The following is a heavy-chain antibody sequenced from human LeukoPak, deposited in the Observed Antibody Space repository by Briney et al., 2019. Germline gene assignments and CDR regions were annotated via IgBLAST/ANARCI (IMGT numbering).Heavy chain of an antibody. CDR3: ARVGYCSSTSCYFDY. CDR2: IYYSGST. J-gene: IGHJ4*02. D-gene: IGHD2-2*01. CDR1: GGSFSGYY. V-gene: IGHV4-59*12. Sequence: PSETLSLTCAVYGGSFSGYYWSWIRKPPGKGLEWIGYIYYSGSTNYNPSLKSRVTISVDTSKNHFSLKLSSVTAADTAVYYCARVGYCSSTSCYFDYWGQGTLVTVSS.